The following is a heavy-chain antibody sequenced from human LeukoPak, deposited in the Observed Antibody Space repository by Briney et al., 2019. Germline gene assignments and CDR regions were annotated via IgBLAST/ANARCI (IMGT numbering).Heavy chain of an antibody. Sequence: SQTLSLTCDISGDSVSSIVAAWNWIRQSPSRGLEWLGATSYRSKWYYDYAESVKSRITIIPDTSKNQFSLLLSSVTPEDTAVYFCARTSVAAATTTFFDCWGQGTLVTVSS. CDR1: GDSVSSIVAA. CDR3: ARTSVAAATTTFFDC. J-gene: IGHJ4*02. CDR2: TSYRSKWYY. D-gene: IGHD2-15*01. V-gene: IGHV6-1*01.